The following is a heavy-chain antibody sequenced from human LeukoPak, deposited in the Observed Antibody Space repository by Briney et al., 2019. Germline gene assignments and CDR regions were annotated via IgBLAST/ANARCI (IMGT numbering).Heavy chain of an antibody. D-gene: IGHD3-10*01. CDR1: GFTFSSYS. CDR2: ISSSSSYI. V-gene: IGHV3-21*04. CDR3: AKDQFGSGSYSLGGMDV. J-gene: IGHJ6*02. Sequence: GGSLRLSCAASGFTFSSYSMNWVRQAPGKGLEWVSSISSSSSYIYYAGSVKGRFTISRDNSKNSLYLQMNSLRTEDTALYYCAKDQFGSGSYSLGGMDVWGQGTTVTVSS.